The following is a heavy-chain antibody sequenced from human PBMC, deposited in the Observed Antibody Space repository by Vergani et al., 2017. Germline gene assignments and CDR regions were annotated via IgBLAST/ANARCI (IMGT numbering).Heavy chain of an antibody. J-gene: IGHJ5*02. CDR1: GGSISSYY. CDR2: IYYSGST. Sequence: QVQLQESGPGLVKPSETLSLTCTVSGGSISSYYWSWIRQPPGKGLEWIGYIYYSGSTNYNPSLKSRVTISVDTSKNQFSLKLSSVTAWDTAVYYCAREREENWFDPWGQGTLVTVSS. V-gene: IGHV4-59*01. CDR3: AREREENWFDP.